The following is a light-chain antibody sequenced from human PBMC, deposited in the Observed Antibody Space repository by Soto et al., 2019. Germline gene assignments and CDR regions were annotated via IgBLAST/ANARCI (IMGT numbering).Light chain of an antibody. CDR3: QKYNSDPPLT. CDR1: QGISNY. Sequence: DIQMTQSPSSLSASVGDRVTITCRASQGISNYLAWYQQKPGKVPKLLIYAASTSQSGVPSRFSGSGSGTDFTLTISSLQPEDVATYYCQKYNSDPPLTFGGGTKVEIK. J-gene: IGKJ4*01. V-gene: IGKV1-27*01. CDR2: AAS.